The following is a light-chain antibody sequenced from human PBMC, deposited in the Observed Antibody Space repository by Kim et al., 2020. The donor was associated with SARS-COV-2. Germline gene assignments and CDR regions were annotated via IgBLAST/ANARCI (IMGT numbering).Light chain of an antibody. V-gene: IGKV1-39*01. CDR3: QQSYTTPRP. CDR1: QRISGY. CDR2: AES. J-gene: IGKJ1*01. Sequence: SASVGKRVPTACRASQRISGYLHWYQQKPGKAPKVLIFAESSLQSGVPSRFSGSGSGTDSTLTISSLQPEDFATYYCQQSYTTPRPFGEGTKVNIK.